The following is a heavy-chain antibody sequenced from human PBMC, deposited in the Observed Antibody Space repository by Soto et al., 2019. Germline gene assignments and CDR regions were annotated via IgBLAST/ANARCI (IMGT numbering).Heavy chain of an antibody. CDR1: GFSLSTSGMC. V-gene: IGHV2-70*11. J-gene: IGHJ6*02. Sequence: SGPTLVNPTQTLTLTCTFSGFSLSTSGMCVSWIRQPPGKALEWLARIDWDDDKYYSTSLKTRLTISKDTSKNQVVLTMTNMDAVDTATYYCAREQQLGGYYYYGMDVWGQGTTVTVFS. CDR2: IDWDDDK. CDR3: AREQQLGGYYYYGMDV. D-gene: IGHD6-13*01.